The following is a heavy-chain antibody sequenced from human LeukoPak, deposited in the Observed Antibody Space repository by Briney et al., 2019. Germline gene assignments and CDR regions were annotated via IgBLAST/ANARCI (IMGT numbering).Heavy chain of an antibody. J-gene: IGHJ4*02. V-gene: IGHV1-69*05. CDR1: GGTFSSYT. Sequence: SVKVSCKASGGTFSSYTISWVRQAPGQGLEWMGRIIPIFGTANYAQKFQGRVTITTDESTSTAYMELSSLRSEDTAVYYCARDEGIAVAGLWGQGTLVTVPS. CDR3: ARDEGIAVAGL. D-gene: IGHD6-19*01. CDR2: IIPIFGTA.